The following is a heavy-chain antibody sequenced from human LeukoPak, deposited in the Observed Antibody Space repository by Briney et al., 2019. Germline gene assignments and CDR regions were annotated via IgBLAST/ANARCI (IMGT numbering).Heavy chain of an antibody. V-gene: IGHV3-7*01. CDR1: GFTFSTYW. CDR3: ARGRPLMGMVAISPRSEYFDY. CDR2: IKEDGSEK. D-gene: IGHD5-12*01. Sequence: QTGGSLRLSCAASGFTFSTYWMSWVRQAPGKGLEWVANIKEDGSEKNYVDSLKGRFTISRENAKNSLYLQMDSLRAGDTAVYYCARGRPLMGMVAISPRSEYFDYWGQGTLVTVSS. J-gene: IGHJ4*02.